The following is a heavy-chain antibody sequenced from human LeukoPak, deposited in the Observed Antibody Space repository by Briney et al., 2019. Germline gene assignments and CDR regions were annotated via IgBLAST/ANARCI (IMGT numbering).Heavy chain of an antibody. CDR3: TTVVYNFWSTKGDY. Sequence: GGSLRLSCAASGFTFSNAWISWVRQAPGKGLEWVGRIKSKTDGGTTDYAAPVKGRFTISRDDSKNTLYLQMNSLKTEDTAVYYCTTVVYNFWSTKGDYWGQGTLVTVSS. D-gene: IGHD3/OR15-3a*01. CDR1: GFTFSNAW. V-gene: IGHV3-15*01. J-gene: IGHJ4*02. CDR2: IKSKTDGGTT.